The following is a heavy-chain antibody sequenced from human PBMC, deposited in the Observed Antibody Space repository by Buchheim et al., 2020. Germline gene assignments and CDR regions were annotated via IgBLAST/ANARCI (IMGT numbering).Heavy chain of an antibody. CDR3: ARAYRASCDY. V-gene: IGHV3-48*03. CDR2: ISGSGNTI. CDR1: GFTFRSYE. Sequence: EVQLVESGGGLVQPGGSLRLSCAASGFTFRSYELNWVRQAPGKGLEWVSYISGSGNTISYADSVKGRFTISRDNTKNSLYLQMNSLRAEDTALYYCARAYRASCDYWGQGTL. D-gene: IGHD3-16*01. J-gene: IGHJ4*02.